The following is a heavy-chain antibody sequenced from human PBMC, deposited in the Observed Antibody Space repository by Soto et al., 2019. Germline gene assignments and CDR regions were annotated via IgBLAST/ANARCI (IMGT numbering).Heavy chain of an antibody. D-gene: IGHD1-26*01. Sequence: GGSLRLSCAASGFTFSNYGMHWVRQAPGKGLEWVAIIWYDGSNDYYVDSVKGRFTISRDNSKNTLSLQMNSLRAEDTAVYYCARDRWEFQLFYYGLDVWGQGATVTVSS. J-gene: IGHJ6*02. CDR1: GFTFSNYG. CDR3: ARDRWEFQLFYYGLDV. CDR2: IWYDGSND. V-gene: IGHV3-33*01.